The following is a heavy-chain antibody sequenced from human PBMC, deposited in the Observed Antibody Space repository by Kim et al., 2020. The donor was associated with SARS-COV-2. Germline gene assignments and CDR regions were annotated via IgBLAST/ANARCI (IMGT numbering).Heavy chain of an antibody. CDR1: GFTFSSYW. CDR3: ASPRRRDYYGSGSYRGAFDI. Sequence: GGSLRLSCAASGFTFSSYWMHWVRQAPGKGLVWVSRINSDGSSTSYADSVKGRFTISRDNAKNTLYLQMNSLRAEDTAVYYCASPRRRDYYGSGSYRGAFDIWGQGTMVTVSS. V-gene: IGHV3-74*01. CDR2: INSDGSST. D-gene: IGHD3-10*01. J-gene: IGHJ3*02.